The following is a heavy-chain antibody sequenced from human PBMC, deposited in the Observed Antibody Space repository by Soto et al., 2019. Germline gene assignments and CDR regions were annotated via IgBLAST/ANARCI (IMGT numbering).Heavy chain of an antibody. D-gene: IGHD3-10*01. CDR1: GFTVSSNY. Sequence: EVQLVESGGGLIQPGGSLRLSRAASGFTVSSNYMTWVRQAPGKGLEWVSVIYSGGTTYYADSVKGRFTISRDKSKNTLYLHMNSLRAEDTAVYYCARGRSGGGFDPWGQGTLVTASS. V-gene: IGHV3-53*01. CDR3: ARGRSGGGFDP. J-gene: IGHJ5*02. CDR2: IYSGGTT.